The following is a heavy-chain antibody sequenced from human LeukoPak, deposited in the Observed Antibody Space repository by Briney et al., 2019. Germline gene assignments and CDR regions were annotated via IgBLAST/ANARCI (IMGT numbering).Heavy chain of an antibody. V-gene: IGHV3-23*01. J-gene: IGHJ3*02. Sequence: GGSLRLSCAASGFTFSSYAMSWVRQAPGKGLEWVSTIGGSGGATYYADSVKGRFTISRDNAKNSLYLQMNSLRAEDMALYYCAKDVYSSSSLSAFDIWGQGTMVTVSS. CDR1: GFTFSSYA. CDR3: AKDVYSSSSLSAFDI. D-gene: IGHD6-6*01. CDR2: IGGSGGAT.